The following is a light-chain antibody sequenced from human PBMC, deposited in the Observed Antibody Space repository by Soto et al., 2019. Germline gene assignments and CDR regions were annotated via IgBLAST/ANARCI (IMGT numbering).Light chain of an antibody. J-gene: IGKJ1*01. CDR1: QSVTANY. CDR2: GAS. Sequence: EVVLTQSPDTLSLSPGERATLSCRASQSVTANYLAWYQQRPGQAPRLLIYGASSRATGIPDRFSGSGSGTDFSLTISRLEPEDFAVYYCQQYGPSPGTFVQGTNEEIK. CDR3: QQYGPSPGT. V-gene: IGKV3-20*01.